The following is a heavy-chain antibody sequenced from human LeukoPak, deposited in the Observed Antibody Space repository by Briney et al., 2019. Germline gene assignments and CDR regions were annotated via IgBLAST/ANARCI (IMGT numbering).Heavy chain of an antibody. D-gene: IGHD2-2*01. Sequence: PGRSLRLSCAASGFTFSSYAMSWVRQAPGKGLEWVSTISGSAGTTYYADSVKGRFTMSRDNSKNTLYLQMNSLRAEDTAVYYCAKAPSSPGQLLFYYFDYWGQGTLVTVSS. CDR2: ISGSAGTT. J-gene: IGHJ4*02. CDR1: GFTFSSYA. CDR3: AKAPSSPGQLLFYYFDY. V-gene: IGHV3-23*01.